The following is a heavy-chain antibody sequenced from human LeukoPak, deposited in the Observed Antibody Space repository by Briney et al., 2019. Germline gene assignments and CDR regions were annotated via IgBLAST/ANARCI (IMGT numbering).Heavy chain of an antibody. Sequence: SETLSLTCAVSGGSISSSNWWRGGRPPPGKGVEWIGEIYNSGSTNYNPSLKRRVTISVDKSKNQFSLKLSSVTAADTPVYYCARIMGRGYCSSTSCRAHWFDPWGQGTLVTVSS. D-gene: IGHD2-2*01. CDR2: IYNSGST. V-gene: IGHV4-4*02. J-gene: IGHJ5*02. CDR1: GGSISSSNW. CDR3: ARIMGRGYCSSTSCRAHWFDP.